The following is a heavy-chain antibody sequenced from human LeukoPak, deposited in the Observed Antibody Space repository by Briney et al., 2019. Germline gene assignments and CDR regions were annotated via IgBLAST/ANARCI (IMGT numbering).Heavy chain of an antibody. J-gene: IGHJ4*02. D-gene: IGHD1-26*01. Sequence: GGSLRLSCAASGFTFSSYWMSWVCQAPGKGLEWVANIKQDESEKYYVDSVKGRFTISRDNAKNSLYLQMNSLRAEDTAVYYCARVSDGATLDYWGQGTLVTVSS. CDR3: ARVSDGATLDY. CDR2: IKQDESEK. CDR1: GFTFSSYW. V-gene: IGHV3-7*01.